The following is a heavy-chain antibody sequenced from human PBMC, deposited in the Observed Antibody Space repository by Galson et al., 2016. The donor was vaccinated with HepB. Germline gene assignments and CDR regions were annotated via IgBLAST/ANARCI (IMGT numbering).Heavy chain of an antibody. CDR3: ARVKLVTTNFFDY. V-gene: IGHV3-23*01. CDR2: ISYCESNT. CDR1: GFSFTTYA. D-gene: IGHD1-1*01. J-gene: IGHJ4*02. Sequence: SLRLSCAVSGFSFTTYAMTWVRQALAKGREWVSKISYCESNTHYADSVKGRFTISRDNAKNTLYLQMTSLRAEDTAVYYRARVKLVTTNFFDYWGQGILVTVSS.